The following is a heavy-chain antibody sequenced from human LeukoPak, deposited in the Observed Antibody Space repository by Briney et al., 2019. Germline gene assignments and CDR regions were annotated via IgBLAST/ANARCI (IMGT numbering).Heavy chain of an antibody. CDR3: ARVGSGYDRSHPHFDY. J-gene: IGHJ4*02. CDR1: GGSISSSIYY. V-gene: IGHV4-39*07. Sequence: SETLSLTCTVSGGSISSSIYYWGWIRQPPGKGLEWIGSVYASGSTYYNPSLKSRVTMSVDTSKNQFSLKLSSVTAADTAVYYCARVGSGYDRSHPHFDYWGQGTLVTVPS. D-gene: IGHD5-12*01. CDR2: VYASGST.